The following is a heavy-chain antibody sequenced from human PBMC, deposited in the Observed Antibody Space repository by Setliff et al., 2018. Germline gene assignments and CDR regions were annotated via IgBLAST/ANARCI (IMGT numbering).Heavy chain of an antibody. V-gene: IGHV1-46*03. Sequence: ASVKVSCKASGYTLSKYYMHWVRQAPGQGLEWMGIINPSGGLTKYAQKFQGRVTMTSDTSTNTVYLEASSLRSEDTAVYFCARDRFYNSWSGTSITAPHDAFDIWGQGTMVTVS. D-gene: IGHD3-3*01. CDR3: ARDRFYNSWSGTSITAPHDAFDI. CDR2: INPSGGLT. CDR1: GYTLSKYY. J-gene: IGHJ3*02.